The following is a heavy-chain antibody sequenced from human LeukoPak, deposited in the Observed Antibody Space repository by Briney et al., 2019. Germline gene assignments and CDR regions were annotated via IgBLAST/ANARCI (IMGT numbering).Heavy chain of an antibody. J-gene: IGHJ6*02. V-gene: IGHV3-7*03. D-gene: IGHD3-16*01. Sequence: GGSLRLSCAASEFTFSSYWMSWVRQAPGKGLEWVASINHNGNVNYYVDSVKGRFTISRDNAKNSLYLQMSNLRAEDTAVYFCAGGGGLDVWGQGATVTVSS. CDR2: INHNGNVN. CDR1: EFTFSSYW. CDR3: AGGGGLDV.